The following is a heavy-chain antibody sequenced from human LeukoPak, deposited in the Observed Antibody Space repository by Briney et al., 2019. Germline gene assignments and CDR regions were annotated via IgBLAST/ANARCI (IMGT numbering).Heavy chain of an antibody. D-gene: IGHD6-19*01. V-gene: IGHV3-7*01. CDR2: IKQDGSDK. J-gene: IGHJ4*02. CDR3: ARIRYSSGWYYDQ. CDR1: GFTFNNYW. Sequence: PGGSLILSCAASGFTFNNYWMSWVRQAPGKGLEWVANIKQDGSDKYYVDAVKGRFTISRDNAKNSLYLQMNSLRVEDTAVYYCARIRYSSGWYYDQWGQGTLVTVSS.